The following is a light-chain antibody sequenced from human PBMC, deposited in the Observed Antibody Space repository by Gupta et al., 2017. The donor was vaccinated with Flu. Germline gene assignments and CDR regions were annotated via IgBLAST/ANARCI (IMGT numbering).Light chain of an antibody. CDR1: QSVSSY. J-gene: IGKJ2*01. CDR3: QQRSNWPPYMYT. Sequence: DIVLTQSPATLSLSLGERATLSCRASQSVSSYLAWYQQKPGQAPRLLIYDASNRATGIPARFSGSGSGTDFTLTISSLEPEDFAVYYCQQRSNWPPYMYTFGQGTKLEIK. V-gene: IGKV3-11*01. CDR2: DAS.